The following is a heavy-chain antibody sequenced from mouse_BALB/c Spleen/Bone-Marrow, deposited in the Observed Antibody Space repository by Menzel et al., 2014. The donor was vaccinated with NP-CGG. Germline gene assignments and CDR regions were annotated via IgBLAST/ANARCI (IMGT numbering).Heavy chain of an antibody. CDR1: GFTFSSYA. J-gene: IGHJ2*01. CDR2: ISSGGST. CDR3: ARDDYDDQYYFDY. Sequence: EVKLQESGGGLVKPGGSLKLSCAASGFTFSSYAMSWVRQTPEKRLEWVASISSGGSTYYPDSVKGRFTISRDNARNILYLQMSSLRSEDTAMYYCARDDYDDQYYFDYWGQGTTLTVS. V-gene: IGHV5-6-5*01. D-gene: IGHD2-4*01.